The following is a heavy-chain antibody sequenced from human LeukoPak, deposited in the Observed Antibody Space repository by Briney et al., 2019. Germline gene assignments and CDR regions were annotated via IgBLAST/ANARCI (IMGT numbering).Heavy chain of an antibody. J-gene: IGHJ6*02. CDR2: ISSSSSYI. CDR3: ARDGIVVPAAMEPTTLPFYYGMDV. CDR1: GFTFSSYS. Sequence: GGSLRLSCAASGFTFSSYSMTWVRQAPGKGLEWVSSISSSSSYIYYADSVKGRFTISRDNAKNSLYLQMNSLRAEDTAVYYCARDGIVVPAAMEPTTLPFYYGMDVWGQGTTVTVSS. D-gene: IGHD2-2*01. V-gene: IGHV3-21*01.